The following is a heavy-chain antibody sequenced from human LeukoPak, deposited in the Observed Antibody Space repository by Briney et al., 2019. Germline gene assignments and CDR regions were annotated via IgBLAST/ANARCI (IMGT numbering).Heavy chain of an antibody. D-gene: IGHD6-19*01. V-gene: IGHV1-2*02. J-gene: IGHJ4*02. Sequence: ASVKVSCKASGYTFTGYYMHWVRQAPGQGLEWMGWINLNSGGTNYAQKFQGRVTMTRDTSISTAYMELSRLRSDDTAVYYCARTSSGWYLFKYWGQGTLVTVSS. CDR2: INLNSGGT. CDR3: ARTSSGWYLFKY. CDR1: GYTFTGYY.